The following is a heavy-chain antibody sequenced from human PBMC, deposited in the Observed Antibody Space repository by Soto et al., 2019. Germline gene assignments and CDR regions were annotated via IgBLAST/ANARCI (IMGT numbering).Heavy chain of an antibody. CDR3: ARAHAPTLPFDY. V-gene: IGHV4-59*11. CDR1: GGSISDHY. D-gene: IGHD2-15*01. CDR2: IDHSGST. J-gene: IGHJ4*01. Sequence: PSETLSLTCTVSGGSISDHYWSWIRQPPGKGLEWIGYIDHSGSTSYNPSLKSRVTISIDTSKSQFSLSLDSVTAADTAVYFCARAHAPTLPFDYWGLGTLVTVSS.